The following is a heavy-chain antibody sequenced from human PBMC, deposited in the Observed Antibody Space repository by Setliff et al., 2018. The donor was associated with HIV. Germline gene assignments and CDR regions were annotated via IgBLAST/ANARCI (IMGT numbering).Heavy chain of an antibody. J-gene: IGHJ4*02. V-gene: IGHV1-18*01. CDR1: GYTFTSNG. D-gene: IGHD3-22*01. CDR3: ARDIASRYYYDSSGYPTVDY. CDR2: ISAYNGNT. Sequence: ASVKVSCKTSGYTFTSNGISWVRQAPGQGLEWMGWISAYNGNTNYAQTFQGRVTMNTDTFTSTAYMELRSLRSDDTAVYYCARDIASRYYYDSSGYPTVDYWGQGTLVTVSS.